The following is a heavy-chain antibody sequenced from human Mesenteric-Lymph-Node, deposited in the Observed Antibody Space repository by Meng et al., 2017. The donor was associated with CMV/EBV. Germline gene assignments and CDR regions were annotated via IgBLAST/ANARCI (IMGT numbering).Heavy chain of an antibody. J-gene: IGHJ4*02. CDR1: GFTFSDYY. CDR3: ATDGGHCSSTSCWGGD. Sequence: GESLKISCAASGFTFSDYYMSWIRQAPGKGLEWVSYISSSGSTIYYADSVKGRFTISRDNAKNSLYLQMSSLRSEDTAVYYCATDGGHCSSTSCWGGDWGQGTLVTVSS. CDR2: ISSSGSTI. D-gene: IGHD2-2*01. V-gene: IGHV3-11*01.